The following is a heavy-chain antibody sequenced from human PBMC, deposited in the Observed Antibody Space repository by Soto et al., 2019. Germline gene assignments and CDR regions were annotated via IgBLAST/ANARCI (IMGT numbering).Heavy chain of an antibody. V-gene: IGHV4-30-4*08. CDR2: IYYSGST. CDR1: GGSISSGGYY. J-gene: IGHJ4*02. D-gene: IGHD6-6*01. Sequence: SETLSLTCTVSGGSISSGGYYWSWIRQHPGKGLEWIGYIYYSGSTYYNPSLKSRVTISVDTSKNQISLKLNSVTAADTAVYYCARGIYSTSSFFDSWGQGTLVTVSS. CDR3: ARGIYSTSSFFDS.